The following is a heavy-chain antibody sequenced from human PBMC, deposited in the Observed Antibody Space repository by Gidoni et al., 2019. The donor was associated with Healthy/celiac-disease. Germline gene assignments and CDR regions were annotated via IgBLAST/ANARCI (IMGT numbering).Heavy chain of an antibody. V-gene: IGHV3-30-3*01. J-gene: IGHJ4*02. D-gene: IGHD1-1*01. CDR2: ISYDGSNK. CDR1: GFTFSSHG. CDR3: ARVGKIRGTDY. Sequence: QVQLVESGGGVVQPGRSLGLSCAASGFTFSSHGMHWVSQAPGKGREWVAVISYDGSNKYYADSVKGRFTISRDNSKNTLYLQMNSLRAEDTAVYYCARVGKIRGTDYWGQGTLVTVSA.